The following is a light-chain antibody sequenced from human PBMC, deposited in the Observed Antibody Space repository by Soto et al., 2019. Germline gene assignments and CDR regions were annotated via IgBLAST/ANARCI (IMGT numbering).Light chain of an antibody. CDR1: SSNIGSNY. J-gene: IGLJ2*01. V-gene: IGLV1-47*02. CDR2: SNN. CDR3: AAWDDSLSRFVV. Sequence: QSVLTQPPSASGTPGQRVTISCSGSSSNIGSNYVYWYQQLPGTAPKLLIYSNNQRPSGVPDRFSGSKSGTSASLAISGLRSEDEADYYCAAWDDSLSRFVVFGGGTKLTVL.